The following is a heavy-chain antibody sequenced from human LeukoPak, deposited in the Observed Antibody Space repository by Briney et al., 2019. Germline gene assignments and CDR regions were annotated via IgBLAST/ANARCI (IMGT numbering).Heavy chain of an antibody. CDR3: LMAFRTTD. Sequence: GGDLLLYCSASRFCFRRDWLTWVRRAPGKGLERVDNLKGDESEKNYVACVKRRFHISRDHAKHSLALQMNSLRAEGTAGYYCLMAFRTTDWGQVTLVTVSS. CDR2: LKGDESEK. D-gene: IGHD1-1*01. CDR1: RFCFRRDW. J-gene: IGHJ4*02. V-gene: IGHV3-7*04.